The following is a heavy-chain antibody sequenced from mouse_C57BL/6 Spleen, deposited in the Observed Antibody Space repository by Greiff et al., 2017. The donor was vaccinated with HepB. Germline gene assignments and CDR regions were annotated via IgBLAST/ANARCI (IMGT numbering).Heavy chain of an antibody. Sequence: EVKLVESGGGLVKPGGSLKLSCAASGFTFSSYAMSWVRQTPEKRLEWVATISDGGSYTYYPDNVKGRFTISRDNAKNNLYLQMSHLKSEDTAMYYCARESLWLCFDYWGQGTTLTVSS. CDR2: ISDGGSYT. V-gene: IGHV5-4*01. D-gene: IGHD2-2*01. CDR1: GFTFSSYA. J-gene: IGHJ2*01. CDR3: ARESLWLCFDY.